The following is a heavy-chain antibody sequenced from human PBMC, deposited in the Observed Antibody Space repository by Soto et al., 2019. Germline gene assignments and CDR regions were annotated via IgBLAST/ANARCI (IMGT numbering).Heavy chain of an antibody. V-gene: IGHV4-30-4*02. CDR3: ARVPSPFDFYYAMDV. CDR2: IFSSGTT. J-gene: IGHJ6*02. CDR1: GGYLVSVNRC. Sequence: SVTLSLTCTVSGGYLVSVNRCWSWIRQAPGKGLEWIGYIFSSGTTYYNPSLKSRLTMSLDTSQNQFSLKLNSVTAADTAVYFCARVPSPFDFYYAMDVWGQGTTVTVSS. D-gene: IGHD3-16*01.